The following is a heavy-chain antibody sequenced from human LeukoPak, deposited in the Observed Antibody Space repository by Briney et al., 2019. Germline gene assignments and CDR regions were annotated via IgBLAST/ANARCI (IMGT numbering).Heavy chain of an antibody. J-gene: IGHJ4*02. CDR1: GFTFSSYG. V-gene: IGHV3-33*01. Sequence: PGRSLRLSCAASGFTFSSYGMHWVRQAPGKGLEWVAVIWYDGSNKYYADSVKGRFTISRDNSKNTLYLQMNSLRAEDTAVYYCARAVPEGDGYNPYYFDYWGQGTLVTVSS. CDR3: ARAVPEGDGYNPYYFDY. CDR2: IWYDGSNK. D-gene: IGHD5-24*01.